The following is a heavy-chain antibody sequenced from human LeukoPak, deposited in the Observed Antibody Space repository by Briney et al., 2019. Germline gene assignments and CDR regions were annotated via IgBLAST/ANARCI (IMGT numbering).Heavy chain of an antibody. Sequence: GGSLRLSCAASGFTFSSYEMNWVRQAPGKGLEWVSYISSNGSTIYYADSVKGRFTISRDNAKNSLYLQMNSLRAEDTAVYYCAREAEMATITDYWGQGTLVTVSS. D-gene: IGHD5-24*01. J-gene: IGHJ4*02. CDR1: GFTFSSYE. V-gene: IGHV3-48*03. CDR3: AREAEMATITDY. CDR2: ISSNGSTI.